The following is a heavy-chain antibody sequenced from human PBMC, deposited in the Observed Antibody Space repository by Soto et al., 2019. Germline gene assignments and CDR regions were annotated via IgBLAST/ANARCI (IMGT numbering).Heavy chain of an antibody. J-gene: IGHJ3*02. V-gene: IGHV5-51*01. Sequence: PGESLKISCKGSGYSFTSYWIGWVRQMPGKGLEWMGIIYPGDSDTRYSPSFQGQVTISADKSISTAYLQWSSLKASDTAMYYCARHIYVSSGYYLHFPDAFDIWGQGTMVTVSS. CDR1: GYSFTSYW. D-gene: IGHD3-22*01. CDR3: ARHIYVSSGYYLHFPDAFDI. CDR2: IYPGDSDT.